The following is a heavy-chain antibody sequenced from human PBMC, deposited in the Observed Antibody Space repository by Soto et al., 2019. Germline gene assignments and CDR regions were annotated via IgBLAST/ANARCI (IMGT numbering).Heavy chain of an antibody. D-gene: IGHD1-1*01. V-gene: IGHV3-30*18. CDR2: TSYDGNNE. CDR3: AKDKGVFNWATSYFDY. Sequence: GGSLRLSCAASGFTFSNYAMHWVRQAPGKGLEWVALTSYDGNNEYYTDSVKGRFTISRDNSKNTLFLQMNSPRPEDTAVYYCAKDKGVFNWATSYFDYWGQGTMVTVSS. CDR1: GFTFSNYA. J-gene: IGHJ4*02.